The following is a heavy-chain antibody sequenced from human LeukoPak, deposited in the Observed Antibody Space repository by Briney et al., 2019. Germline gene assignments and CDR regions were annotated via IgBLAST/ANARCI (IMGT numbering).Heavy chain of an antibody. Sequence: GGSLRLSCVLSLVTLSTDWMQLGRQAPGKGLVWFSRINTDGTITNYADSVKGRFTISRDNAKNMLHLQMNSLRADDTAVYYCSKSTFGPFDYWGQGTLVTVSS. CDR2: INTDGTIT. V-gene: IGHV3-74*01. CDR3: SKSTFGPFDY. D-gene: IGHD3-10*01. CDR1: LVTLSTDW. J-gene: IGHJ4*02.